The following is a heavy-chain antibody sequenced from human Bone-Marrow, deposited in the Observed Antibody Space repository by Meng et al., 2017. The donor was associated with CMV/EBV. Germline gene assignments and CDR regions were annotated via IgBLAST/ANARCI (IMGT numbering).Heavy chain of an antibody. Sequence: GESLKISCAASGFTFSSYAMSWVRQAPGKGLEWVSAISGSGGSTYYADSVKGRFTISRDNSKNTLYLQMNSLRAEDTAVYYCAKDELERLYYDFWSGYYTGHDYYYGMDVWGQGTTVTVSS. V-gene: IGHV3-23*01. CDR3: AKDELERLYYDFWSGYYTGHDYYYGMDV. CDR1: GFTFSSYA. CDR2: ISGSGGST. J-gene: IGHJ6*02. D-gene: IGHD3-3*01.